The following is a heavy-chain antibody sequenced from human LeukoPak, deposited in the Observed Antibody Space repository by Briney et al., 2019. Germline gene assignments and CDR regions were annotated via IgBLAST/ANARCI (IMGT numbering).Heavy chain of an antibody. CDR1: GFTFSSYA. CDR3: SKDRRGGSYYAATLDI. D-gene: IGHD1-26*01. V-gene: IGHV3-23*01. Sequence: GGSLRLXCAASGFTFSSYAMRWVRQAPGKGLEWVSGISDSGDITYYADSVKGRFTISRDNSKNTLYVQMNSLRVEDTAVYFCSKDRRGGSYYAATLDIWGPGTMVTVSS. J-gene: IGHJ3*02. CDR2: ISDSGDIT.